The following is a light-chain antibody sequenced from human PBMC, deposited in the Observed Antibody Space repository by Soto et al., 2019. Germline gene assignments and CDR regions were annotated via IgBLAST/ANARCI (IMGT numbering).Light chain of an antibody. CDR1: QSISNY. CDR3: QHSYRPPIT. V-gene: IGKV1-39*01. Sequence: DIQLTQSPSSLSASVGGRVTITCRASQSISNYLNRYQQKPGKAPKLLIYSASTLQSGVPSRFSVSGSGTDFTLSISSLQSEDFATYYCQHSYRPPITFGQGTRLEI. CDR2: SAS. J-gene: IGKJ5*01.